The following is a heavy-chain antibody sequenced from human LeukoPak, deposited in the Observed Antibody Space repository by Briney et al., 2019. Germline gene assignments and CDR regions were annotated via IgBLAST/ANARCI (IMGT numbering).Heavy chain of an antibody. V-gene: IGHV1-46*01. D-gene: IGHD4-11*01. CDR1: GYTFTNYY. CDR3: VRDRDSYFDY. J-gene: IGHJ4*02. CDR2: INPSGGAT. Sequence: ASVKVSCKASGYTFTNYYMHWVRQAPGQGLEWMGIINPSGGATSYAQRFQGRVTMTRDTSTSTVYMELSSLRSEDTAVYYCVRDRDSYFDYWGQGTLVTVSS.